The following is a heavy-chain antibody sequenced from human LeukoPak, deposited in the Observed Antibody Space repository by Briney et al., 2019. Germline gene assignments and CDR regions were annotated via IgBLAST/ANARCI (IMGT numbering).Heavy chain of an antibody. D-gene: IGHD6-19*01. CDR1: GFPLSDYY. V-gene: IGHV3-11*04. CDR2: VSSSGSTI. Sequence: GVPLSLSCSPSGFPLSDYYMRWLPQAPGRGLVCVSYVSSSGSTIYYADSVKGRFTLSRDNVKNSMYLQMNSLRAEDTAVYYCAREDSSGWYYFEYWGQGTLVTVSS. J-gene: IGHJ4*02. CDR3: AREDSSGWYYFEY.